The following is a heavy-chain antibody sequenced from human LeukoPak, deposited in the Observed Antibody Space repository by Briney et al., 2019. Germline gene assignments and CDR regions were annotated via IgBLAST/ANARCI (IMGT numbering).Heavy chain of an antibody. Sequence: GRSLRLSCAASGFTLDDYAMNWVRQAPGKGLEGVSGISWNSGSKGYADSVKGRFTISRDNAKNSLYLQMNSLRAEDTALYYCAKAALGYCSSTSCLDAFDIWGQGTMVTVSS. CDR3: AKAALGYCSSTSCLDAFDI. CDR1: GFTLDDYA. V-gene: IGHV3-9*01. CDR2: ISWNSGSK. D-gene: IGHD2-2*01. J-gene: IGHJ3*02.